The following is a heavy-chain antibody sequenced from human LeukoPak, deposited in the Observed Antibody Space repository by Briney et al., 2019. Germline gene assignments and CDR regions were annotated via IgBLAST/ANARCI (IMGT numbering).Heavy chain of an antibody. CDR2: FDPEDGET. CDR3: ARGQKYSSSWYFDY. J-gene: IGHJ4*02. D-gene: IGHD6-13*01. Sequence: ASVKVSCKVSGYTLTELSMHWVRQAPGKGLEWMGGFDPEDGETICAQKFQGRVTMTEDTSTDTAYMELSSLRSEDTAVYYCARGQKYSSSWYFDYWGQGTLVTVSS. V-gene: IGHV1-24*01. CDR1: GYTLTELS.